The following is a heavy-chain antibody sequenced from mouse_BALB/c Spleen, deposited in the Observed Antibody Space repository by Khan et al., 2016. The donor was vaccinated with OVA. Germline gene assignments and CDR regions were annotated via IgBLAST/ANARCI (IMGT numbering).Heavy chain of an antibody. V-gene: IGHV5-12*02. CDR1: GFTFTDYY. D-gene: IGHD1-1*02. J-gene: IGHJ3*01. Sequence: EVELVESGGGFMQPGGSLTLSCATSGFTFTDYYMYWVRQTPEKRLEWVAYISNHGTTPYYSDTVRGRFTISRDNAKNTLYLQMSRLKSEDTAMYYWAREGDVGGLAYWGQGTLVTVSA. CDR3: AREGDVGGLAY. CDR2: ISNHGTTP.